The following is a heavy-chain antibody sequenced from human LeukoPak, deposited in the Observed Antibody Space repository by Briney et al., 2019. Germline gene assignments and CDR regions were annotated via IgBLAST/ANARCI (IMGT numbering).Heavy chain of an antibody. CDR2: LISSSTYV. J-gene: IGHJ4*02. Sequence: KTGGSLRLSCAASGFTFSTYSMNWVRQAPGKGLEWVSSLISSSTYVYYADSVKGRFTISRDNAKNSLYLQMNSLRAEDTAVYYCARVRCSGGGCFYNFDYWGQGSLVTVSS. D-gene: IGHD2-15*01. V-gene: IGHV3-21*01. CDR1: GFTFSTYS. CDR3: ARVRCSGGGCFYNFDY.